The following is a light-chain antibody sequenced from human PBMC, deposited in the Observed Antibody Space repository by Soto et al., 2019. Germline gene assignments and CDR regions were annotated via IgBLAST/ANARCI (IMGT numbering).Light chain of an antibody. CDR3: SSWDDSLNGYV. V-gene: IGLV1-44*01. Sequence: QSVLTQPPSASGTPGQRVVMSCSGSYSNVGSNTVIWYQQLPGTAPQLVIYSNSHRPSGVPDRFSGSKSDTSASLAISGLQSEDEADYFCSSWDDSLNGYVFGTGTKLTVL. J-gene: IGLJ1*01. CDR2: SNS. CDR1: YSNVGSNT.